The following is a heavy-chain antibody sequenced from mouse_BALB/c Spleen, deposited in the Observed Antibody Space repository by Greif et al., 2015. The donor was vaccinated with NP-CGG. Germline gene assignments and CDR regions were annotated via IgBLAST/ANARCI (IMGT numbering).Heavy chain of an antibody. CDR1: GYSFTGYF. V-gene: IGHV1-20*02. J-gene: IGHJ2*01. Sequence: VQLQQPGPELVKPGASVKISCKASGYSFTGYFMNWVMQSHGKSLEWIGRINPYNGDTFYNQKFKGKATLTVDKSSSTALMELRSLASEDSAVYYCARGTTAPDYWGQGTTLTVSS. CDR3: ARGTTAPDY. CDR2: INPYNGDT. D-gene: IGHD1-2*01.